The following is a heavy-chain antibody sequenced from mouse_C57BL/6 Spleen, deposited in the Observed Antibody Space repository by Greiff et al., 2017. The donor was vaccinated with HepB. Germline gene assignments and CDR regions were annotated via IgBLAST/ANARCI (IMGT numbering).Heavy chain of an antibody. V-gene: IGHV5-6*01. Sequence: EVKLVESGGDLVKPGGSLKLSCAASGFTFSSYGMSWVRQTPDKRLEWVATISSGGSYTYYPDSVKGRFTISRDNAKNTPYLQMSSLKSEDTAMYYCARHYDYDYYAMDYWGQGTSVTVSS. CDR2: ISSGGSYT. CDR3: ARHYDYDYYAMDY. CDR1: GFTFSSYG. D-gene: IGHD2-4*01. J-gene: IGHJ4*01.